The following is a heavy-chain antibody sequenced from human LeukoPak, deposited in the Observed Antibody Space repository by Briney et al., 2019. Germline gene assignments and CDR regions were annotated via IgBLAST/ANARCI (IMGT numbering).Heavy chain of an antibody. D-gene: IGHD1-26*01. V-gene: IGHV3-30*18. CDR3: AKDPGGSYHYWYFDL. CDR2: ISYDGSNK. J-gene: IGHJ2*01. Sequence: GGSLRLSCAASGFTFSSYGMHWVRQAPGKGLEWVAVISYDGSNKYYADSVKGRFTISRDNSKNTLYLQVDSLRAEDTAVYYCAKDPGGSYHYWYFDLWGRGTLVTVSS. CDR1: GFTFSSYG.